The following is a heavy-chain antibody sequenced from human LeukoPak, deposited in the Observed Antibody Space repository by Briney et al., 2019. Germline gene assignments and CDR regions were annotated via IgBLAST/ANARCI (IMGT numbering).Heavy chain of an antibody. V-gene: IGHV3-23*01. Sequence: PGGSLRLSCAASGFAFRGYAMSWVRQTPRRGLEWVSAIDAGAGGTHYTDSVKGRFTISRDNSKNSLYLQMNSLRVEDTAVYYCARSSAAVAGIFDSWGQGTLVTVSS. J-gene: IGHJ4*02. CDR3: ARSSAAVAGIFDS. CDR2: IDAGAGGT. CDR1: GFAFRGYA. D-gene: IGHD6-19*01.